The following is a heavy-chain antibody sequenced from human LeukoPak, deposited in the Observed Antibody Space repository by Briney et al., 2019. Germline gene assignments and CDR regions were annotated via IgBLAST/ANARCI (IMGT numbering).Heavy chain of an antibody. D-gene: IGHD6-19*01. J-gene: IGHJ4*02. V-gene: IGHV1-18*01. CDR1: GYTFTSYG. CDR3: ARGLSSGDY. Sequence: ASVKVSCKASGYTFTSYGISWVRQAPGQGLEWMGWISAYNGNTNYAQKLQGRVTMTRNTSISTAYMELSSLRSEDTAVYYWARGLSSGDYWGQGTLVTVSS. CDR2: ISAYNGNT.